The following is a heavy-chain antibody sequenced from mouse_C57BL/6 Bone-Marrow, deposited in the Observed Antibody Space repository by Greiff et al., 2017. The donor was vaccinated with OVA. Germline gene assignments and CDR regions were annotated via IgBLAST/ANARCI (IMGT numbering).Heavy chain of an antibody. Sequence: VQLVESGAELVKPGASVKISCKASGYAFSSYWMNWVKQRPGTGLEWIGQIYPGDGDTNYNGKFKGKATLTADKSSSTAYMQLSSLTSEDSAVYFCARSGHYYYGSSLFAYWGQGTLVTVSA. J-gene: IGHJ3*01. CDR2: IYPGDGDT. V-gene: IGHV1-80*01. CDR1: GYAFSSYW. D-gene: IGHD1-1*01. CDR3: ARSGHYYYGSSLFAY.